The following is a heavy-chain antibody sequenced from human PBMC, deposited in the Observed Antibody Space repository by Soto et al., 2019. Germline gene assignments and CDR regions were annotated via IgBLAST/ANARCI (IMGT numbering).Heavy chain of an antibody. V-gene: IGHV1-18*04. J-gene: IGHJ4*02. CDR1: GYTFTSYG. CDR3: ARDLRIVVGPAAMLCYFDY. D-gene: IGHD2-2*01. Sequence: QVQLVQSGAEVKKPGASVKVSCKASGYTFTSYGISRVRQAPGQGLEWMGWISAYNGNTNYAQKLQARVTMITDTSTSTAYMELRSLRSDDTVVYYCARDLRIVVGPAAMLCYFDYWGQGTLVTVAS. CDR2: ISAYNGNT.